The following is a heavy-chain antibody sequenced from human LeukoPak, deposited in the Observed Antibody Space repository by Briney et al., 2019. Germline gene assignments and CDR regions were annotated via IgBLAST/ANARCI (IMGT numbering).Heavy chain of an antibody. J-gene: IGHJ5*02. CDR3: ARDDCSSTSCYNQFDP. Sequence: SETLSLTCTVSGGSISGGDYYLNWIRQPAGKGLEWIGRIYSSGSTNYNLSLKGRVTISVDTSKNQFSLKLSSVTAADTAVYYCARDDCSSTSCYNQFDPWGQGTLVTVSS. D-gene: IGHD2-2*02. CDR1: GGSISGGDYY. V-gene: IGHV4-61*02. CDR2: IYSSGST.